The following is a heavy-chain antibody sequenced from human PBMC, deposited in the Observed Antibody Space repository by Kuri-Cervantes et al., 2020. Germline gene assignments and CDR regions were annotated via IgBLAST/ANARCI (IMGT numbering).Heavy chain of an antibody. D-gene: IGHD3-3*01. CDR1: GGSISGNY. CDR3: ARGVTDFWSGYYRGGFDY. Sequence: SETLSLTCTISGGSISGNYWSWIRQPPGKGLEWIGHIYSSGSTSYNLSLKSRVTISVDRSKNQFSLKLSSVTAADTAVYYCARGVTDFWSGYYRGGFDYWGQGTLVTVSS. J-gene: IGHJ4*02. V-gene: IGHV4-59*12. CDR2: IYSSGST.